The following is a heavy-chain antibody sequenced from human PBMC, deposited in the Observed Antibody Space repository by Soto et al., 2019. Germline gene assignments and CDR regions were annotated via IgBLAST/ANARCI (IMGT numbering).Heavy chain of an antibody. CDR2: ISGSGGST. CDR1: GFTFSKYA. J-gene: IGHJ4*02. Sequence: EVQLWESGGGLVQPGGSLRLSCAASGFTFSKYAVTWVRQAPGKGLEWVSTISGSGGSTYYADSVKGRFTISRDNSKNTLYLQMNSLRAEDTAVYYCAKDQGSSWYEIDYWGQGTLVTVSS. D-gene: IGHD6-13*01. CDR3: AKDQGSSWYEIDY. V-gene: IGHV3-23*01.